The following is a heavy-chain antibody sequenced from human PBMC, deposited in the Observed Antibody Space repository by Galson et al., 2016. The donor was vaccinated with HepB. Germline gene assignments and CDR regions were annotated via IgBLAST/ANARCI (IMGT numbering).Heavy chain of an antibody. J-gene: IGHJ4*02. D-gene: IGHD3-10*01. Sequence: SVRLSCAASGFNFSRYVMTWVRQSPGKGLEWVSGIIGSGATTFSAHSLEGRFTISRDNSRNTLELQINSLRAEDTAVYYCARSYYHDLGTYYMDPHWGQGALVTVSS. CDR1: GFNFSRYV. CDR3: ARSYYHDLGTYYMDPH. CDR2: IIGSGATT. V-gene: IGHV3-23*01.